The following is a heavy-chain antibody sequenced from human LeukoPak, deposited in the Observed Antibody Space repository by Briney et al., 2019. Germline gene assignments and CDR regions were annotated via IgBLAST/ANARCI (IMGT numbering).Heavy chain of an antibody. D-gene: IGHD1-26*01. Sequence: SETLSLTCTVSGGSISSYYWSWIRQPPGKGLEWIGYIYYSGSTNYNPSLKSRVTISVDTSKNQFSLKLSSVTAADTAVYYCARVPGVAIVGANWSYYYGMDVWGQGTTVTVSS. J-gene: IGHJ6*02. V-gene: IGHV4-59*01. CDR3: ARVPGVAIVGANWSYYYGMDV. CDR2: IYYSGST. CDR1: GGSISSYY.